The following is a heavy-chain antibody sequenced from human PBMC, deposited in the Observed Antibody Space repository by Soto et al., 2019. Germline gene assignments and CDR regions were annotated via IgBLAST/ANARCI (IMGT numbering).Heavy chain of an antibody. J-gene: IGHJ4*02. CDR2: INVRGDFT. Sequence: GGSLRLSCTASGFNFGSYEMSWVRQAPGKGLEWVSAINVRGDFTYYADSVKGRFTISRDMSKNTLYLQMNNLRADDTAVYYCAKVNWNDWAFWGQGTLVTVSS. CDR1: GFNFGSYE. V-gene: IGHV3-23*01. D-gene: IGHD1-1*01. CDR3: AKVNWNDWAF.